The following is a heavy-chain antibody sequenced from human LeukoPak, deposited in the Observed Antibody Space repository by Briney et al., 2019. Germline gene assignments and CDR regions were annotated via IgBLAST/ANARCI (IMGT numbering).Heavy chain of an antibody. V-gene: IGHV4-39*07. Sequence: SETLSLTCSVSGGSITSSDYYWGWIRQPPGKGLEWIASIYSGGSTYYNPSLKSRVTMSLDTSKNHFSLKLSSVTAADTAVYYCARVEALAARRGVSDAFDIWGQGTMVTVSS. J-gene: IGHJ3*02. CDR3: ARVEALAARRGVSDAFDI. CDR1: GGSITSSDYY. D-gene: IGHD6-6*01. CDR2: IYSGGST.